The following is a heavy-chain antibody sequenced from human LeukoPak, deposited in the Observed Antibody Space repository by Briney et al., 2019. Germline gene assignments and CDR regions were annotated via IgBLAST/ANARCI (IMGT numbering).Heavy chain of an antibody. D-gene: IGHD2-21*02. CDR3: ARNGAPVVTAITPYYYYMDV. CDR1: GFTFSSYW. Sequence: GGSLRLSCAASGFTFSSYWMSWVRQAPGKGLEWVANIKQDGSEKYYVDSVKGRFTISRDNAKNSLYLQMNSLRAEDTAVYYCARNGAPVVTAITPYYYYMDVWGKGTTVTVSS. CDR2: IKQDGSEK. V-gene: IGHV3-7*01. J-gene: IGHJ6*03.